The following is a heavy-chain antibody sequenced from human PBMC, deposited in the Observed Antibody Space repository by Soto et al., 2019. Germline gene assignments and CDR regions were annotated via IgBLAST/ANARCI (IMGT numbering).Heavy chain of an antibody. CDR2: INHSGST. Sequence: SETLSLTCAVYGGSFSGYYWSWIRQPPGKGLEWIGEINHSGSTNYNPSLKSRVTISVDTSKNQFSLKLSSVTAADTAVYYCASRAGYGDGHFDYWGQGTLVTVSS. V-gene: IGHV4-34*01. CDR1: GGSFSGYY. D-gene: IGHD4-17*01. J-gene: IGHJ4*02. CDR3: ASRAGYGDGHFDY.